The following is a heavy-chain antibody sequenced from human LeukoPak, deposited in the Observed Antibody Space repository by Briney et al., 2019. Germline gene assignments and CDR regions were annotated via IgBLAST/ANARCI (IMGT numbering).Heavy chain of an antibody. D-gene: IGHD5-18*01. V-gene: IGHV4-34*01. CDR2: INHSGST. CDR1: GGSFSGYY. J-gene: IGHJ4*02. CDR3: ARGGHTYSYFPKPWDY. Sequence: PSETLSLTCAVYGGSFSGYYWSWIRQPPGKWLEWIGEINHSGSTNYNPSLKSRVTISVDTSKNQFSLKLNSVTAADTAVYYCARGGHTYSYFPKPWDYWGQGTLVTVSS.